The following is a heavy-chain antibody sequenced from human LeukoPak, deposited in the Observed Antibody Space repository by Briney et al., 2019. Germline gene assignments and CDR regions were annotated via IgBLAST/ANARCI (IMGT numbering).Heavy chain of an antibody. J-gene: IGHJ4*02. D-gene: IGHD3-10*01. CDR1: SEFFSGYY. V-gene: IGHV4-59*05. CDR2: INYSGST. CDR3: ARARLSIVRGITNFDY. Sequence: SETLSLTCGVSSEFFSGYYWGWIRQPPGKGLEWIGTINYSGSTFYNPSLKSRVTISVDTSKNQFSLMLNSVTAADTALYFCARARLSIVRGITNFDYWGQGTVVTVSS.